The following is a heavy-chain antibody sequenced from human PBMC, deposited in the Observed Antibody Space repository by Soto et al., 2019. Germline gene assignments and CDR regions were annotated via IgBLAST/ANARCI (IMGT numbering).Heavy chain of an antibody. D-gene: IGHD5-12*01. CDR2: IIPIFGTA. J-gene: IGHJ6*02. CDR1: GGTFSSYT. CDR3: ASSVAKYYYYGMDV. Sequence: SVKVSCKASGGTFSSYTISWVRQAPGQGLEWMGGIIPIFGTANYAQKFQGRVTITADESTSTAYMELSSLRSEDTAVYYCASSVAKYYYYGMDVWGQGTTVTVSS. V-gene: IGHV1-69*13.